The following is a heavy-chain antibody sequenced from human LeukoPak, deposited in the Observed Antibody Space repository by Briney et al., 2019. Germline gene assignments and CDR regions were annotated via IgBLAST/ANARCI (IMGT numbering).Heavy chain of an antibody. CDR3: AREAPIAVDRDAFDI. CDR1: GYTFTSYA. CDR2: INTNTGNP. D-gene: IGHD6-19*01. Sequence: ASVKVSCKASGYTFTSYAMNWVRQAPGQGLEWMGWINTNTGNPTYAQGFTGRFVFSLDTSVSTAYLQISSLKAEDTAVYYCAREAPIAVDRDAFDIWGQGTMVTVSS. V-gene: IGHV7-4-1*02. J-gene: IGHJ3*02.